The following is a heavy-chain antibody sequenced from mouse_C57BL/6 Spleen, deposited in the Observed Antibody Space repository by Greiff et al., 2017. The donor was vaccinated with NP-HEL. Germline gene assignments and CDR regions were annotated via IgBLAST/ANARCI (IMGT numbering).Heavy chain of an antibody. CDR1: GFSFNTYA. CDR2: IRSKSNNYAT. D-gene: IGHD1-1*01. Sequence: EVQLVESGGGLVQPKGSLKLSCAASGFSFNTYAMNWVRQAPGQGLEWVARIRSKSNNYATYYADSVKDRFTISRDDSESMLYLQVNEVKTEDTAMYHCVREGYYGWFAYWGTGTLVTVSA. CDR3: VREGYYGWFAY. J-gene: IGHJ3*01. V-gene: IGHV10-1*01.